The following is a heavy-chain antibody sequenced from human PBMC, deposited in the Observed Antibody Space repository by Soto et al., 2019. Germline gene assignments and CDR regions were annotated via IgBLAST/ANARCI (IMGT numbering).Heavy chain of an antibody. CDR2: IYYSGST. CDR3: ATSNWFDP. J-gene: IGHJ5*02. V-gene: IGHV4-39*01. CDR1: GGSISTSGYF. Sequence: QLQLQESGPGLVKPSETLSLTCTVSGGSISTSGYFWGWIRQPPGKGLEWIGTIYYSGSTYYNLSLKSRVTISVDTSKNQFSLKLSSVTAADTAVYYCATSNWFDPWGQGTLVTVSS. D-gene: IGHD4-4*01.